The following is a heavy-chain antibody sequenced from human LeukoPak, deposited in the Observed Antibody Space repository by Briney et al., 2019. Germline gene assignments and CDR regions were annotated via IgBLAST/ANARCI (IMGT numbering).Heavy chain of an antibody. V-gene: IGHV3-33*01. CDR1: GFTFSSYG. J-gene: IGHJ4*02. CDR3: ARNYPKIAVAGTGDY. Sequence: RLSCAASGFTFSSYGMHWVRQAPGKGLEWVAVIWYDGSNRYYADSVKGRFTISRDNSKNTLYLQMNSLRAEDTAVYYCARNYPKIAVAGTGDYWGQGTLVTVSS. D-gene: IGHD6-19*01. CDR2: IWYDGSNR.